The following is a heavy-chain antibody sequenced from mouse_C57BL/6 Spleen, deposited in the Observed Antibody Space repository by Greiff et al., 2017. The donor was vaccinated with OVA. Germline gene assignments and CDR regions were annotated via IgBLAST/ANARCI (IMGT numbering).Heavy chain of an antibody. CDR1: GFTFSDYY. Sequence: EVQLVESGGGLVQPGGSLKLSCAASGFTFSDYYMYWVRQTPEKRLEWVAYISNGGGSTYYPDTVKGRVTISRDNAKNTLYLQMSRLKSEDTAMYYCARGSSLDYWGQGTTLTVSS. J-gene: IGHJ2*01. V-gene: IGHV5-12*01. CDR2: ISNGGGST. CDR3: ARGSSLDY. D-gene: IGHD1-1*01.